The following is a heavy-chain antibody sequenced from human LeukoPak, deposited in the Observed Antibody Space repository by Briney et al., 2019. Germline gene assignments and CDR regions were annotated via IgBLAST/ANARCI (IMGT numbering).Heavy chain of an antibody. Sequence: ASVKVSCKASGYTFTSYGISWVRQAPGQGLEWMGWISAYNGNTNYAQKLQGRVTMTTDTSTSTAYMELRSLRSDDTAVYYCATLAAAAGTTIAYWFDPWGQGTLVTVSS. D-gene: IGHD6-13*01. CDR1: GYTFTSYG. CDR3: ATLAAAAGTTIAYWFDP. V-gene: IGHV1-18*01. J-gene: IGHJ5*02. CDR2: ISAYNGNT.